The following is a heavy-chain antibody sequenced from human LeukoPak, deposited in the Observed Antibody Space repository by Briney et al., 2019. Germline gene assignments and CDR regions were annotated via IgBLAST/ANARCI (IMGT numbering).Heavy chain of an antibody. D-gene: IGHD3-10*01. CDR2: ISYDGSNK. CDR3: AKEMNVLLWFGELWGAFDI. CDR1: GFTFSSYG. Sequence: GGSLRLSCAASGFTFSSYGMHWVRQAPGKGLEWVAVISYDGSNKYYADSVKGRFTISRDSSKNTLYLQMNSLRAEDTAVYYCAKEMNVLLWFGELWGAFDIWGQGTMVTVSS. V-gene: IGHV3-30*18. J-gene: IGHJ3*02.